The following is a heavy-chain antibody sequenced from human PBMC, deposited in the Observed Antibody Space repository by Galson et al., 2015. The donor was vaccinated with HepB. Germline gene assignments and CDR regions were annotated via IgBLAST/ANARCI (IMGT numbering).Heavy chain of an antibody. CDR2: IYYTGST. Sequence: SETLSLTCNVTGVSVSSGHYYRTWIRQSPGKGLEWIGYIYYTGSTDYKSSLESRVSISVDTSKNVLSLRLTAVTAADTAIYYCARVPVYPLRYFGWFDSWGQGALVTVSS. V-gene: IGHV4-61*03. CDR1: GVSVSSGHYY. CDR3: ARVPVYPLRYFGWFDS. D-gene: IGHD3-9*01. J-gene: IGHJ5*01.